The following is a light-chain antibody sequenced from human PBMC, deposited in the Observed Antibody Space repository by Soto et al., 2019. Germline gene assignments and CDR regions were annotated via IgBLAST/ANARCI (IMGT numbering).Light chain of an antibody. J-gene: IGLJ3*02. CDR2: SND. CDR3: ATWDDSLNVV. CDR1: SSNIGSNT. V-gene: IGLV1-44*01. Sequence: QSVLTQSTSASGTPGQRVSISCSGSSSNIGSNTVSWYQHVPGTAPKLLIYSNDQRPSAVPGRFSGSKSGSSASLAISGLQSEDEAYYYCATWDDSLNVVFGGGTKVTVL.